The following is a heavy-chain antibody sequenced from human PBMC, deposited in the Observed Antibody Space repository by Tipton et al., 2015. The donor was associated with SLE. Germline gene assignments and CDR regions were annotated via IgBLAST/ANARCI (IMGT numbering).Heavy chain of an antibody. CDR1: GGSFSGYY. V-gene: IGHV4-34*01. D-gene: IGHD1-7*01. CDR3: ARAQNSSMGY. J-gene: IGHJ4*02. Sequence: TLSLTCAVYGGSFSGYYWSWIRQPPGKGLERIREINHSGSTNYNPSLKSRVTISVDTSKNQFSLKLSSVTAADTAVYYCARAQNSSMGYWGQGTLVTVSS. CDR2: INHSGST.